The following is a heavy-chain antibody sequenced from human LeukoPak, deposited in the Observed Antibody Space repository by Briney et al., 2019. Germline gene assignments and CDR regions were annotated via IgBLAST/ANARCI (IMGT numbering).Heavy chain of an antibody. CDR2: IYHSGST. D-gene: IGHD3-3*01. Sequence: SETLSLTCTVSGGSISSGGYYWSWIRQPPGKGLEWIVYIYHSGSTYYNPSLKSRVTISVDRSKNQFSLKLSSVTAADTAVYYCARVEYYDFWSGVFDYWGQGTLVTVSS. CDR3: ARVEYYDFWSGVFDY. J-gene: IGHJ4*02. CDR1: GGSISSGGYY. V-gene: IGHV4-30-2*01.